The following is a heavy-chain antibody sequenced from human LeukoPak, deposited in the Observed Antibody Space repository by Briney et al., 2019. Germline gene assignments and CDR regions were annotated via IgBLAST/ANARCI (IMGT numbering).Heavy chain of an antibody. Sequence: ASVKVSCKASVYTFTSYYMHWVRQAPGQGLEWMGIINPSGGSTSYAQKFQGRVTMTRDTSTSTVYMELSSLRSEDTAVYYCAREVGEYCSSTSCYNAFDIWGQGTMVTVSS. J-gene: IGHJ3*02. CDR1: VYTFTSYY. V-gene: IGHV1-46*01. CDR2: INPSGGST. D-gene: IGHD2-2*02. CDR3: AREVGEYCSSTSCYNAFDI.